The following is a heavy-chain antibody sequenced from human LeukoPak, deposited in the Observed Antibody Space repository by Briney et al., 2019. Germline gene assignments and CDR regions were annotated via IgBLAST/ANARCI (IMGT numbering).Heavy chain of an antibody. CDR2: IYHSGSP. Sequence: SETLSLTCAVSGYSISSGYYWGWIRQPPGKGLEWIGNIYHSGSPYYNPSLKSRVTISVDTSKNQFSLKVSSVTVADTAVYYCARAQRSYDSSGYLRPYAFDIWGQGTMVTLSS. J-gene: IGHJ3*02. CDR3: ARAQRSYDSSGYLRPYAFDI. V-gene: IGHV4-38-2*01. CDR1: GYSISSGYY. D-gene: IGHD3-22*01.